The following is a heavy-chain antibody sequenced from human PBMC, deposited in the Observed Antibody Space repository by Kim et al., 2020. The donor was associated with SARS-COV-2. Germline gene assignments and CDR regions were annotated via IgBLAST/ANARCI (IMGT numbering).Heavy chain of an antibody. D-gene: IGHD6-13*01. V-gene: IGHV4-34*01. Sequence: SETLSLTCAVYGWSFSGYYWSWIRQPPGKGLEWIGEIYHSGITNYDPSPTSRVTISVDSSKSQFSLKLNSVTAADTAVYYCARSLYHYPSSSWVRFDPWGQGTLVTVSS. CDR1: GWSFSGYY. CDR3: ARSLYHYPSSSWVRFDP. CDR2: IYHSGIT. J-gene: IGHJ5*02.